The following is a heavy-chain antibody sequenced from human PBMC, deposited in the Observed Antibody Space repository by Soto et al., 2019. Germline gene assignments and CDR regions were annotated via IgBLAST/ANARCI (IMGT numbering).Heavy chain of an antibody. CDR2: IYPGDSDT. Sequence: GESLKISCKGSGYSFASYWIGWVRQMPGKGLEWMGIIYPGDSDTRYSPSFQGQVTISADKSISTAYLQWSSLKASDTAMNYCARHSGYDSSGYLGYYFDYWGQGTLVTVSS. D-gene: IGHD3-22*01. CDR3: ARHSGYDSSGYLGYYFDY. V-gene: IGHV5-51*01. CDR1: GYSFASYW. J-gene: IGHJ4*02.